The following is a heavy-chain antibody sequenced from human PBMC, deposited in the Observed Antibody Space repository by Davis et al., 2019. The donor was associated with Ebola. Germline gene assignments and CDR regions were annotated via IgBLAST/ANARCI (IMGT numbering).Heavy chain of an antibody. CDR1: GYTFTSYG. V-gene: IGHV1-18*01. D-gene: IGHD2-21*02. CDR3: ARGCGGDCYSVSDDGTFDY. J-gene: IGHJ4*02. CDR2: ISAYNGNT. Sequence: ASVKVSCKASGYTFTSYGISWVRQAPGQGLEWMGWISAYNGNTNYAQKLQGRVTMTRDTSTRTVYMELSSLRSEDTAVYYCARGCGGDCYSVSDDGTFDYWGQGTLVTVSS.